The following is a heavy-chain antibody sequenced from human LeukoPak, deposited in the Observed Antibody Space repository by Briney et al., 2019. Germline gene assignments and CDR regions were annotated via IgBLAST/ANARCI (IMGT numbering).Heavy chain of an antibody. CDR2: IWYDGSNK. D-gene: IGHD3-10*01. CDR3: ARDYYGSDFNENWFDP. V-gene: IGHV3-33*01. J-gene: IGHJ5*02. Sequence: GGSLRLSCVASGFTFSSYGMHWVRQAPGKGLEWVAVIWYDGSNKYYADSVKGRFTISRDNSKNTLYLQMNSLRAEDTAVYYCARDYYGSDFNENWFDPWGQGTLVTVSS. CDR1: GFTFSSYG.